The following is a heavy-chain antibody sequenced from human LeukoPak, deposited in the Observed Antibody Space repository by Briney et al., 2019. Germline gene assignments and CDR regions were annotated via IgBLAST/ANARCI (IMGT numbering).Heavy chain of an antibody. J-gene: IGHJ4*02. V-gene: IGHV3-33*01. CDR2: IWYDGSNK. D-gene: IGHD6-19*01. Sequence: PGRSLRLSSAASGFTFSSYGMHWVRQAPGKGLEWVAVIWYDGSNKYYADSVKGRFTISRDNSKNTLYLQMNSLRADDTAVYYCARDWELWLVLGYWGQGTLVTVSS. CDR3: ARDWELWLVLGY. CDR1: GFTFSSYG.